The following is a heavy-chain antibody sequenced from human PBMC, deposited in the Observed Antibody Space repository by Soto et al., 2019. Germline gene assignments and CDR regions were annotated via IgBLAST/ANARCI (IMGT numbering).Heavy chain of an antibody. V-gene: IGHV4-39*01. Sequence: SDTLSLTCTVSCASISSSSYYWGWIRQPPGKGLECIGSIYYSGSTYYNPSLKSRVTISVDTSKNQFSLKLSSVTAADTAVYYCARGNYYGMDVWGQGTTVT. CDR1: CASISSSSYY. CDR2: IYYSGST. CDR3: ARGNYYGMDV. J-gene: IGHJ6*02. D-gene: IGHD3-10*01.